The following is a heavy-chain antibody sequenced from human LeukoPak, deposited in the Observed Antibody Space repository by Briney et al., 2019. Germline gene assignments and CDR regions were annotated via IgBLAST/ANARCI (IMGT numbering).Heavy chain of an antibody. D-gene: IGHD2-15*01. J-gene: IGHJ4*02. CDR2: INWNGGST. CDR1: GFTFDDYG. CDR3: ARDLGHCSGGSCSYYFDY. Sequence: GGSLRLSCAASGFTFDDYGMSWVRQAPGKGREWVSGINWNGGSTGYADSVKGRFTISRDNAKNSLYLQMNSLRAEDTALYYCARDLGHCSGGSCSYYFDYWGQGTLVTVSS. V-gene: IGHV3-20*04.